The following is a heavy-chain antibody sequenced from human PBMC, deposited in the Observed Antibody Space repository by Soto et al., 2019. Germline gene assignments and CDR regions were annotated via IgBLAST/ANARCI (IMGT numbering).Heavy chain of an antibody. CDR1: GFTFSSYW. D-gene: IGHD6-13*01. J-gene: IGHJ3*02. CDR2: IKEDGSEK. CDR3: ARDPSWLAFDI. V-gene: IGHV3-7*01. Sequence: EVQLVESGGGLVQPGGSLRLSCAASGFTFSSYWMSWVRQAPGKGLEWVANIKEDGSEKYYVDSVKGRFTISRDNAKNSLYLKMNSLRAEDTAVYYCARDPSWLAFDIWGQGTMVTVSS.